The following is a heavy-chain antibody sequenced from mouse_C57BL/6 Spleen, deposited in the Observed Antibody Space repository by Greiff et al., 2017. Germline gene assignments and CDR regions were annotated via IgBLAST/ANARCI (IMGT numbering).Heavy chain of an antibody. D-gene: IGHD1-1*01. J-gene: IGHJ4*01. V-gene: IGHV1-82*01. Sequence: QVHVKQSGPELVKPGASVKISCKASGYAFSSSWMNWVKQRPGKGLEWIGRIYPGDGDTNYNGKFKGKATLTADKSSSTAYMQLSSLTSEDSAVYFCARKSDYYGSSYVGAMDYWGQGTSVTVSS. CDR3: ARKSDYYGSSYVGAMDY. CDR2: IYPGDGDT. CDR1: GYAFSSSW.